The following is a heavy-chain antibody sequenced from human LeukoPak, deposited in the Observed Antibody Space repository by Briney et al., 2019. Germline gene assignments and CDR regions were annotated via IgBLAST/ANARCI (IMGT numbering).Heavy chain of an antibody. CDR1: GASISTYY. CDR2: ADYTGST. D-gene: IGHD4-23*01. V-gene: IGHV4-59*01. Sequence: SETLSLTCTVSGASISTYYWSWIRQSPGEGLEWIGYADYTGSTHYNPSLKSRVTMSLDTANNQFSLKLGFVTAADTAVYYCARSWSGGNYGNFDYWGQGRVVTVSS. CDR3: ARSWSGGNYGNFDY. J-gene: IGHJ4*02.